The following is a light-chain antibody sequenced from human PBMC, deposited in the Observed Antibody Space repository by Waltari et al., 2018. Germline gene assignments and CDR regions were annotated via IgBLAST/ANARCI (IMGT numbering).Light chain of an antibody. V-gene: IGLV1-40*01. CDR1: SPNIGPGSA. Sequence: QSVLTQPPSVSGAPGQGVPLPCPASSPNIGPGSAVHWYQQPPGTAPKLLIYGNSNRPSGVPDRFSGSKSGTSASLAITGLQAEDEADYYCQSYDSSLSVLVFGGGTKLTVL. CDR2: GNS. J-gene: IGLJ2*01. CDR3: QSYDSSLSVLV.